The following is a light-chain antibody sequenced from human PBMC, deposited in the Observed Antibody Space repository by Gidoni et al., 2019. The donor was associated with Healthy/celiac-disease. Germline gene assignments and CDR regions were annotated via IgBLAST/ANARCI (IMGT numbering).Light chain of an antibody. V-gene: IGKV3-20*01. CDR3: QQYGSSPLT. Sequence: VLTQSPAPLSLSPGERATLSCRASQSVSSSYLAWYQQKPGQAPRLLIYGASSRATGIPDRFSGSGSGTDFTLTISRLEPEDFAVYYCQQYGSSPLTFXGXTKVEIK. J-gene: IGKJ4*01. CDR1: QSVSSSY. CDR2: GAS.